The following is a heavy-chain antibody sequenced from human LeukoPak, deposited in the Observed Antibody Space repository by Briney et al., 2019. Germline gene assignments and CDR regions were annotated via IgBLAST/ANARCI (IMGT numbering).Heavy chain of an antibody. Sequence: ALVKVSCKASGYTFTSYDINWVRQATGQGLEWMGWMNPNSGNTGYAQKFQGRVTMTRNTSISTAYMELSSLRSEDTAVYYCARLADSGYDWSWFDPWGQGTLVTVSS. J-gene: IGHJ5*02. V-gene: IGHV1-8*01. CDR1: GYTFTSYD. CDR3: ARLADSGYDWSWFDP. D-gene: IGHD5-12*01. CDR2: MNPNSGNT.